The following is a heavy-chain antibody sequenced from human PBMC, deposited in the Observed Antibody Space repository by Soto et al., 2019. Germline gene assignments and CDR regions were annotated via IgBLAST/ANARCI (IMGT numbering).Heavy chain of an antibody. D-gene: IGHD6-6*01. Sequence: EVQLVESGGGLVQPGGSLRLSCAASGFSSSTNSLNWVRKAPGRGLEGVSYISSRSYTIYYVDSVKGRFTISRDNAKNSLYLQMNSLRDEDTAVYYCARGGSSSDNGMDVWGQGTTVTVSS. CDR2: ISSRSYTI. V-gene: IGHV3-48*02. CDR3: ARGGSSSDNGMDV. CDR1: GFSSSTNS. J-gene: IGHJ6*02.